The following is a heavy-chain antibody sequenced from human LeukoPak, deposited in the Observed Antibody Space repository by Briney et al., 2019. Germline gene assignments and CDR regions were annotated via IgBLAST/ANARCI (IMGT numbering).Heavy chain of an antibody. CDR2: IYYSGST. V-gene: IGHV4-59*01. CDR1: GGSISSYY. D-gene: IGHD2-15*01. Sequence: SETLSLTCTVSGGSISSYYWSWIRQPPGKGLEWIGYIYYSGSTNYNPSLKSRVTISVDTSKNQFSLKLSSVTAADTAVYYCARVIDSRGQWGFDYWGQGTLVTVSS. J-gene: IGHJ4*02. CDR3: ARVIDSRGQWGFDY.